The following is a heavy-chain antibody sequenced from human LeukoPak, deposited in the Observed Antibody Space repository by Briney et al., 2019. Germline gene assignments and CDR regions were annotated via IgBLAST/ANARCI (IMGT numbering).Heavy chain of an antibody. Sequence: SETLSLTCAVYGGSFSGYYWSWIRQPPGKGLEWIGEINHSGSTNYNPSLKSRVTISVDASKNQFSLKLISVTAADTAVYYCARRSRRNLGYCNSTSCYRPLLFDYWGQGTLVTVSS. CDR1: GGSFSGYY. V-gene: IGHV4-34*01. J-gene: IGHJ4*02. CDR2: INHSGST. D-gene: IGHD2-2*02. CDR3: ARRSRRNLGYCNSTSCYRPLLFDY.